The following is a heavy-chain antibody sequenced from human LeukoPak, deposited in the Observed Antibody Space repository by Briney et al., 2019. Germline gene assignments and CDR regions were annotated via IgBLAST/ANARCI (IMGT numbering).Heavy chain of an antibody. V-gene: IGHV3-23*01. D-gene: IGHD2-21*01. CDR2: VSNSGAAT. Sequence: PGGSLRLSCAASGFTFSLSAMTWVRQPPGKGLEWVATVSNSGAATYYADSVKGRFSISRDNSKNTVSLGMSNLRTDDTAIYYCAKEAFRPALLDFWGQGSLVTVSS. CDR3: AKEAFRPALLDF. J-gene: IGHJ4*02. CDR1: GFTFSLSA.